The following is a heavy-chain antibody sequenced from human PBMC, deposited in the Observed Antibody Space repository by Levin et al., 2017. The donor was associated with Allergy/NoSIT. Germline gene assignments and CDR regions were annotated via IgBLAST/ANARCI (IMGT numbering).Heavy chain of an antibody. CDR3: ATVPVYGLDV. CDR2: ISPSGST. CDR1: GAFISNYY. V-gene: IGHV4-59*01. Sequence: PSETLSLTCTVSGAFISNYYWSWIRQPPGKGLEWIGYISPSGSTIYNPSLDSRTIISVDMSKNHFSLRLRSVTAADTAVYYCATVPVYGLDVWGQGTTVTVS. J-gene: IGHJ6*02.